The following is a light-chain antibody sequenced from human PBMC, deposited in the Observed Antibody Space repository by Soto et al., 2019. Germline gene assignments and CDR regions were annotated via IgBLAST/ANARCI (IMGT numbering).Light chain of an antibody. CDR3: QSYDSSLSGWV. CDR2: GNS. Sequence: QSVLTQPPSVSGAPGQRVTISCTGSSSNIGAGYNVHWYQQLPGTASTLLIYGNSNRPSGVPDRFSGSKSGTSASLAITGXXXXXXXXXYCQSYDSSLSGWVFGGGTQLTV. CDR1: SSNIGAGYN. V-gene: IGLV1-40*01. J-gene: IGLJ7*01.